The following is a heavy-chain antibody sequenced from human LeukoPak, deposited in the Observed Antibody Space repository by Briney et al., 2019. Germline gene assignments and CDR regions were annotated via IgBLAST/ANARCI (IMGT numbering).Heavy chain of an antibody. CDR3: ARERWLKQYYFDY. Sequence: PSETLSLTCAVYAGSFSGYYWSCIRHPPGKGLEWIGAINHSGSTNYNPSLKSRDTLSVDTSKNQFSLELSSVTAADTAVYYCARERWLKQYYFDYWGQGTLVTVSS. V-gene: IGHV4-34*01. D-gene: IGHD5-24*01. CDR2: INHSGST. J-gene: IGHJ4*02. CDR1: AGSFSGYY.